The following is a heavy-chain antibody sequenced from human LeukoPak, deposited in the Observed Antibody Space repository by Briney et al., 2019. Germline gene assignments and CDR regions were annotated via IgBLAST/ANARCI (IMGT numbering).Heavy chain of an antibody. CDR3: ARDGEYYDSRGSYFDS. J-gene: IGHJ4*02. CDR1: GGSISSSNW. Sequence: SETLSLTCAVSGGSISSSNWWSWVRQPPGKGLEWIGEIYHSGGTNYNPSLKSRVTISVDKSKNQFSLKLSSVTAADTAVYYCARDGEYYDSRGSYFDSWGQGTLVTVSS. V-gene: IGHV4-4*02. CDR2: IYHSGGT. D-gene: IGHD3-22*01.